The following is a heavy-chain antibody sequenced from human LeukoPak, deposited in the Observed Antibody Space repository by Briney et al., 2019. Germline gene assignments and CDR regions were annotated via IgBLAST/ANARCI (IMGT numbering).Heavy chain of an antibody. CDR2: ISSGSTI. Sequence: QPGGSLRLSCAASGFTFSSYEMNWVRQAPGKGLEWVSYISSGSTIYDAGSVKGRFTTSRDNAKNSLYLQMNSLRAEDTAVYYCARESIAVAGAPFDYWGQGTLVTVSS. D-gene: IGHD6-19*01. J-gene: IGHJ4*02. CDR3: ARESIAVAGAPFDY. CDR1: GFTFSSYE. V-gene: IGHV3-48*03.